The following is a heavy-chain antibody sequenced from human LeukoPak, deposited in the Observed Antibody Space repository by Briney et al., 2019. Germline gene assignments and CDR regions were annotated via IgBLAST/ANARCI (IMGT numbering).Heavy chain of an antibody. D-gene: IGHD3-10*01. J-gene: IGHJ4*02. Sequence: PGGSLRLSCAASGFTFSSYGMHWVRQAPGKGLEWVTFIQYDGSNKYYADSVKGRFTISRDNSKNTVYLQMNSLRTEDTAVYYCAGSLIMVRAYDYWGQVTLVTVPS. V-gene: IGHV3-30*02. CDR3: AGSLIMVRAYDY. CDR2: IQYDGSNK. CDR1: GFTFSSYG.